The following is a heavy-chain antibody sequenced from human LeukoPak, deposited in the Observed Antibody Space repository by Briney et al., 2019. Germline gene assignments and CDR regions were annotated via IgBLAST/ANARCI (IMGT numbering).Heavy chain of an antibody. V-gene: IGHV1-2*02. D-gene: IGHD4-17*01. Sequence: ASVKVSCKASGYTFTGYYMHWVRQAPGQGLEWMGWINPNSGGTNYAQKFQGRVTMTRDTSISTAYMELSRLRSDDTAVYYCARDSDYGDYEGGYWGQGTLVTVSS. CDR1: GYTFTGYY. CDR3: ARDSDYGDYEGGY. CDR2: INPNSGGT. J-gene: IGHJ4*02.